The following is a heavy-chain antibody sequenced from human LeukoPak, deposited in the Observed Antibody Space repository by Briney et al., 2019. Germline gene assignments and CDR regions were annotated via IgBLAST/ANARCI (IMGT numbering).Heavy chain of an antibody. J-gene: IGHJ6*03. CDR2: INPNSGGT. CDR3: ARDYDFWSGSLPRYYYMDV. V-gene: IGHV1-2*02. Sequence: ASVKVSCKAPGYTFTGYYMHWVRQAPGQGLAGMGWINPNSGGTNYAQKFQGRVTMTRDTSISTAYMELSRLRSDDTAVYYCARDYDFWSGSLPRYYYMDVWGKGTTVTVSS. D-gene: IGHD3-3*01. CDR1: GYTFTGYY.